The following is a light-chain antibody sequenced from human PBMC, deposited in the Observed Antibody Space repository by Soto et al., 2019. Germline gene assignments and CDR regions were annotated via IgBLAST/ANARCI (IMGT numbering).Light chain of an antibody. Sequence: EVVMTQSPGTLSLSPGERATLSCRASQSVSSSYLAWYQQKPGQAPRLLIYDASNRATGIPARFSGSGSGTDFTLTISSLEPEDFAVYYCQQRSYWLTFGGGTKVDIK. V-gene: IGKV3D-20*02. CDR1: QSVSSSY. CDR3: QQRSYWLT. J-gene: IGKJ4*01. CDR2: DAS.